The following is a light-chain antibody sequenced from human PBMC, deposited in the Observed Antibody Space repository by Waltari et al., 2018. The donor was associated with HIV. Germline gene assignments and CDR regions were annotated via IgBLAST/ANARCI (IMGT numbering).Light chain of an antibody. CDR1: QTVNHN. CDR2: DAS. V-gene: IGKV3-15*01. CDR3: QHYNNWPLA. J-gene: IGKJ1*01. Sequence: ERVMTQSPVTLSVSPGERATLSCRASQTVNHNLAWYQQKPGQAPRLLIYDASTRATGIPARFSGSGSGTEFTLIISSLQSEDFAVYYCQHYNNWPLAFGQGTKVEIK.